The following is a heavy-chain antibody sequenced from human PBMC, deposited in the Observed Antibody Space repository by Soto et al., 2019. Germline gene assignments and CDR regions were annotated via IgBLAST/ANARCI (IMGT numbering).Heavy chain of an antibody. D-gene: IGHD4-17*01. V-gene: IGHV1-24*01. CDR3: ATRVYGDDETWFDP. J-gene: IGHJ5*02. CDR2: FDPEDGET. Sequence: ASVKVSCKVSGYTLTELSMHWVRQAPGKGLEWMGGFDPEDGETIYAQKFQGRVTMTEDTSTDTAYTELSSLRSEDTAVYYCATRVYGDDETWFDPWGQGTLVTVSS. CDR1: GYTLTELS.